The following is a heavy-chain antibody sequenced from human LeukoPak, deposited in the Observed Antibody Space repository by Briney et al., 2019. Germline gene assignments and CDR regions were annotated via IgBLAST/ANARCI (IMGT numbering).Heavy chain of an antibody. V-gene: IGHV4-39*07. D-gene: IGHD3-10*01. CDR2: IYYNGST. J-gene: IGHJ5*02. CDR1: GGSISTSSYY. CDR3: ARGGYYGSGNDFRFDP. Sequence: SETLSLTCTVSGGSISTSSYYWGWIRQPPGKGLQWIGSIYYNGSTYYNPSLKSRVTISVDTSKNQFSLKLSSVTAADTAVYYCARGGYYGSGNDFRFDPWGQGTLVTVSS.